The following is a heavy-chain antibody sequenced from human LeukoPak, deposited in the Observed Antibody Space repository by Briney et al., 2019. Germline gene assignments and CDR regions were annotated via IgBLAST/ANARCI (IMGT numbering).Heavy chain of an antibody. CDR1: GFTVSSNY. CDR3: ARDISDSSGAGAFGI. V-gene: IGHV3-66*01. J-gene: IGHJ3*02. CDR2: IYSGGST. Sequence: GGSLRLSCAASGFTVSSNYMSWVSQAPGKGLGWVSVIYSGGSTYYADSVMDRFTISRDNSKNTLYLQMNSLRAEDTAVYYCARDISDSSGAGAFGIWGQGTMVTVSS. D-gene: IGHD3-22*01.